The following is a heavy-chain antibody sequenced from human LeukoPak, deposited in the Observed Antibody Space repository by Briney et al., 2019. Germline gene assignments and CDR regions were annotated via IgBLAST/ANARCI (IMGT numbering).Heavy chain of an antibody. D-gene: IGHD6-13*01. CDR1: GFTFSSYA. CDR3: ARDRVNSSSWYEIDY. Sequence: GGPLRLFCAASGFTFSSYAMSWVRQAPGKGLEWVSAISGSGGSTYYADSVKGRFTISRDNSKNTLYLQMNSLRAEDTAVYYCARDRVNSSSWYEIDYWGQGTLVTVSS. V-gene: IGHV3-23*01. CDR2: ISGSGGST. J-gene: IGHJ4*02.